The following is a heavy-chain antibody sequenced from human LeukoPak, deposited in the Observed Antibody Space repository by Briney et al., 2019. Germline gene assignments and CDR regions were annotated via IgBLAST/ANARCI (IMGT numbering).Heavy chain of an antibody. D-gene: IGHD3-22*01. J-gene: IGHJ4*02. CDR1: GGSISSGSYY. CDR2: IYTSGST. Sequence: PSQTLSLTCTVSGGSISSGSYYWSWIRQPAGKGLEWIGRIYTSGSTNYNPSLKSRVTISVDTSKNQFSLKLSSVTAADTAVYYCARTYYYDSSGQVDYWGQGTLVTVSS. CDR3: ARTYYYDSSGQVDY. V-gene: IGHV4-61*02.